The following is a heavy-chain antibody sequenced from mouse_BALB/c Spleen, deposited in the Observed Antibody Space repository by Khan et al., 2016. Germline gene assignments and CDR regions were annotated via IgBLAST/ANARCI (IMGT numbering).Heavy chain of an antibody. CDR1: GYTFSSYW. Sequence: QIQLVQSGAELMKPGASVKISCKATGYTFSSYWIEWVKQRPGHGLEWIGEILPGSGSTNYNEKFRGKATFTADTYSNTAYMQLSSLTSEDASVHYCARTDRRGYCDYWGQGTTLTVSS. CDR2: ILPGSGST. V-gene: IGHV1-9*01. J-gene: IGHJ2*01. CDR3: ARTDRRGYCDY.